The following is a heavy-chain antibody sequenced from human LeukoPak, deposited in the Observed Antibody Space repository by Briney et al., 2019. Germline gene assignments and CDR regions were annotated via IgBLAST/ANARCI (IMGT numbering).Heavy chain of an antibody. D-gene: IGHD3-3*01. Sequence: GGSLRRSCAASGFTFSSYEMNWVRQAPGKGPEWVSYTSSSGSTIYYADSVKGRFTISRDNAKNSLYLQMNSLRAEDTAVYYCARKVPGRFGWFDPWGQGTLVTVSS. CDR3: ARKVPGRFGWFDP. V-gene: IGHV3-48*03. J-gene: IGHJ5*02. CDR1: GFTFSSYE. CDR2: TSSSGSTI.